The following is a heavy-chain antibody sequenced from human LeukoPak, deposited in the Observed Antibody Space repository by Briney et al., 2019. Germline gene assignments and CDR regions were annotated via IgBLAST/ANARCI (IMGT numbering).Heavy chain of an antibody. Sequence: GGSLRLSCAASGFTFSSYSMNWVRQAPGKGLEWVSSISSSSSYIYYADSMKGRFTISRDNAKKSLYLQMNSLRAEDTAMYYCARGSTCSDYWGQGTLVTVSS. V-gene: IGHV3-21*01. D-gene: IGHD6-6*01. CDR3: ARGSTCSDY. CDR2: ISSSSSYI. J-gene: IGHJ4*02. CDR1: GFTFSSYS.